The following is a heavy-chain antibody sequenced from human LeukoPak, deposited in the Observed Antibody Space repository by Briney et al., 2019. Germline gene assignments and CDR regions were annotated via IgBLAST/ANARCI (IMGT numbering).Heavy chain of an antibody. CDR2: ISGSGGST. D-gene: IGHD4-17*01. CDR1: GFTFSSYG. CDR3: AKGDGDYYYYYYMDV. V-gene: IGHV3-23*01. J-gene: IGHJ6*03. Sequence: GGTLRLSCAASGFTFSSYGMSWVRQAPGKGLEWVSAISGSGGSTYYADSVKGRFTISRDNSKNTLHLQMNSLRAEDTAVYYCAKGDGDYYYYYYMDVWGKGTTVTISS.